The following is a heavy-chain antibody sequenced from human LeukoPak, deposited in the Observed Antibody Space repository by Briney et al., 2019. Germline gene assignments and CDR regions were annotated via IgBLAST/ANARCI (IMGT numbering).Heavy chain of an antibody. D-gene: IGHD5-18*01. Sequence: PSETLSLTCTVSGGSISSYYWSWIRQPPGKGLEWTGYIYNSGSTNYNPSLKSRVTISKDTSKNQFSLKLSSVTAADTAVYYCARVGAAMDNFDYWGQGTLVTVS. V-gene: IGHV4-59*01. J-gene: IGHJ4*02. CDR1: GGSISSYY. CDR3: ARVGAAMDNFDY. CDR2: IYNSGST.